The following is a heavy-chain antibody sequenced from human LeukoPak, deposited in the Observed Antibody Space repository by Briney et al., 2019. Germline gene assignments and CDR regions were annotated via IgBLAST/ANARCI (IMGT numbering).Heavy chain of an antibody. D-gene: IGHD2-8*01. CDR3: ASVRYGMYGY. Sequence: ASVKVSCKASGGTFSSYAISWVRQAPGQGLEWMGWMNPNSGNTGYAQKFQGRVTMTRNTSISTAYMELSSLRSEDTAVYYCASVRYGMYGYWGQGTLVTVSS. J-gene: IGHJ4*02. CDR2: MNPNSGNT. CDR1: GGTFSSYA. V-gene: IGHV1-8*02.